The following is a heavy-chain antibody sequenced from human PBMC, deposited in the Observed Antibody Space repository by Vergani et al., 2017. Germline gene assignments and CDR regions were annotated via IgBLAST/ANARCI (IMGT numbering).Heavy chain of an antibody. J-gene: IGHJ6*02. V-gene: IGHV4-59*01. CDR3: ARSGTRDSSWYYYYYCMDV. CDR1: GGSISSYY. CDR2: IYYSGST. D-gene: IGHD6-13*01. Sequence: QVQLQESGPGLVKPSETLSLTCTVSGGSISSYYWSWIRQPPGKGLEWIGYIYYSGSTNYNPSLKSRVTISVDTSKNQFSLKLSSVTAADTAVYYCARSGTRDSSWYYYYYCMDVWGQGTTVTVSS.